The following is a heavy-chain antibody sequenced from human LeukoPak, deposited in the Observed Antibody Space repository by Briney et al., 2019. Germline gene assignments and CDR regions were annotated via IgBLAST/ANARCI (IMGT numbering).Heavy chain of an antibody. J-gene: IGHJ4*02. CDR1: GGTFRTYA. V-gene: IGHV1-69*05. D-gene: IGHD2-2*01. CDR2: IIPMFGTA. CDR3: ARACNSATCPLDY. Sequence: SVKVSFKASGGTFRTYAISWVRQAPGQGLEAMGGIIPMFGTANYAQKFQGRVTMTTDESTSTAYMELSSLRSEDTAVYYCARACNSATCPLDYWGQGILVTVSS.